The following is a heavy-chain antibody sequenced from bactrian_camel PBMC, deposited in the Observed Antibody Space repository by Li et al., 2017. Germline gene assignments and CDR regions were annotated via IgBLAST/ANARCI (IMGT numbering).Heavy chain of an antibody. D-gene: IGHD7*01. J-gene: IGHJ4*01. V-gene: IGHV3S26*01. CDR3: VTHPLRF. CDR1: GFDFSSYW. Sequence: VQLVESGGGLVQPGDSVRLSCAASGFDFSSYWMYWVRQAPGTGLEWVSVIDSGGSSTRYSDSVKGRFTISRDNAKNTLFLQINNLKIEDTAVYYCVTHPLRFWGQGTQVTVS. CDR2: IDSGGSST.